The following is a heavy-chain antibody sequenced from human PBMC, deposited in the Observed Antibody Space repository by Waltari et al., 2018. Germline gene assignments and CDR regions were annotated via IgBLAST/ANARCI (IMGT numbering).Heavy chain of an antibody. V-gene: IGHV1-69-2*01. CDR3: ATDVSPKNVVTRPFES. Sequence: EVQLVQSGPEVREPGTSVKISCKTSGYNFVDQYLHWVKQSPGKGPEWVGLIDPEDDERIYPDRFRGRVIMSADTSTDTAYLEIETLRSEDTAIYYCATDVSPKNVVTRPFESWGQGTLVTVSS. CDR1: GYNFVDQY. J-gene: IGHJ1*01. D-gene: IGHD3-22*01. CDR2: IDPEDDER.